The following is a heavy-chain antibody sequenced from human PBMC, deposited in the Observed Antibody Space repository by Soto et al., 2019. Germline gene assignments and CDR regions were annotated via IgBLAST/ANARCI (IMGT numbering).Heavy chain of an antibody. Sequence: TSETLSLTCTVSGGSISSSSYYWGWIRQPPGKGLEWIGSIYYSGSTYYNPSLKSRVTISVDTSKNQFSLKLSSVTAADTAVYYCARHGTAGYDILTGRNAFDIWGQGTMVTVSS. V-gene: IGHV4-39*01. CDR2: IYYSGST. J-gene: IGHJ3*02. CDR1: GGSISSSSYY. D-gene: IGHD3-9*01. CDR3: ARHGTAGYDILTGRNAFDI.